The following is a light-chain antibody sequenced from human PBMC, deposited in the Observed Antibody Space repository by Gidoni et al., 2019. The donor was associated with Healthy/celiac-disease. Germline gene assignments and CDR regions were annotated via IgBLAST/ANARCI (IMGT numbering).Light chain of an antibody. CDR2: GAS. J-gene: IGKJ5*01. CDR3: QQYGSSPLT. CDR1: QSVSSSY. Sequence: ETVLTQSPGTLSLSPGERATLSCRARQSVSSSYLAWYQQKPGQAPRLLIYGASSRATGIPDRFSGSGSGTDFTLTISRLEPEDFAVYYCQQYGSSPLTFGQGTRLEIK. V-gene: IGKV3-20*01.